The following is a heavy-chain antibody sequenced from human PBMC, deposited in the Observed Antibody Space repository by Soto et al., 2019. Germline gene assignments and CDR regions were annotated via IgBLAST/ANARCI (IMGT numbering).Heavy chain of an antibody. CDR2: IYHSGST. CDR1: GGSISSSNW. Sequence: QVQLQESGPGLVKPSGTLSLTCAVSGGSISSSNWWSWVRQPPGKGLEWIGEIYHSGSTNYNPSPKRRVTISVDKSKNQFPLKLSSVTAADTAVYYCASVVGGYYYGMDVWGQGTTGTVSS. CDR3: ASVVGGYYYGMDV. J-gene: IGHJ6*02. V-gene: IGHV4-4*02. D-gene: IGHD2-2*01.